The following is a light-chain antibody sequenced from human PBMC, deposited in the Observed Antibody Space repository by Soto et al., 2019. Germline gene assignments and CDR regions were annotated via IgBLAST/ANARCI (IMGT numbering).Light chain of an antibody. CDR3: HQLRNWPLT. J-gene: IGKJ5*01. Sequence: EIVLTQSPATLSLSPGERVTLSCRASQRVSSYLAWYQQKPGQAPRLLIYDASNRATGNPARFSGSGSGTDFTLTISSLEPEDSAVYYCHQLRNWPLTFGQGTRLELK. CDR1: QRVSSY. V-gene: IGKV3-11*01. CDR2: DAS.